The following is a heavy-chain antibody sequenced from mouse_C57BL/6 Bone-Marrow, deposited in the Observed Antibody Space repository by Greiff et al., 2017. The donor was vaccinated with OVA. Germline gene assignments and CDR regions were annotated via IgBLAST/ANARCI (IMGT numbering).Heavy chain of an antibody. CDR1: GFTFSSYG. V-gene: IGHV5-6*01. Sequence: EVKLMESGGDLVKPGGSLKLSCAASGFTFSSYGMSWVRQTPDKRLEWVATISSGGSYTYYPDSVKGRFTISRDNAKNTLYLQMSSLKSEDTAMYYCATYYSNRFDYWGQGTTLTVSS. CDR3: ATYYSNRFDY. CDR2: ISSGGSYT. D-gene: IGHD2-5*01. J-gene: IGHJ2*01.